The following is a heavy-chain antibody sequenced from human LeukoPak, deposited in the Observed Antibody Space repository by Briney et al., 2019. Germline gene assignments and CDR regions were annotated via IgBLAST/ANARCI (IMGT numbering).Heavy chain of an antibody. CDR3: AIRGYSGYTKIGWFDC. Sequence: SETLSLTSTVSGGSISSAAYYWSCIRQPPGKGLEWIGYIFYSGSTYYNPSLKSRLTISVDTTKNQFFLKLSSVTAAGPAVYFCAIRGYSGYTKIGWFDCWVQGTLVSVSS. J-gene: IGHJ5*01. CDR2: IFYSGST. CDR1: GGSISSAAYY. V-gene: IGHV4-30-4*01. D-gene: IGHD5-12*01.